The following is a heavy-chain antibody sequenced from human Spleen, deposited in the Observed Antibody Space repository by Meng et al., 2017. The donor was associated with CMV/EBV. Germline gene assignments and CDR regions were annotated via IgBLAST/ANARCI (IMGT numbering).Heavy chain of an antibody. Sequence: SCAASGFSFSSYVMSWVRQAPGKGLGWVSDIRAGGDNTHYGDSVKGRFTISRDTSKNTVYLQMNSLKTEDTAVYYCTTEGLDYGPFDYWGQGTLVTVSS. CDR3: TTEGLDYGPFDY. CDR1: GFSFSSYV. J-gene: IGHJ4*02. V-gene: IGHV3-23*01. CDR2: IRAGGDNT. D-gene: IGHD4-17*01.